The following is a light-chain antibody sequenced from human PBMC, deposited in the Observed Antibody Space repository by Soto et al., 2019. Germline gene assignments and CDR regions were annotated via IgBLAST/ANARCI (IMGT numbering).Light chain of an antibody. J-gene: IGKJ1*01. CDR2: GAS. V-gene: IGKV3-20*01. Sequence: EVVLTQSPDTLPLSPGERATLSCRASQSVSSSYLAWYQQKPGQAPRLLIYGASSRATGIPDRFSGSGSGTDFTLTISRLEPEDFAVYYCQQYGSSTWAFGQGTKVEIK. CDR1: QSVSSSY. CDR3: QQYGSSTWA.